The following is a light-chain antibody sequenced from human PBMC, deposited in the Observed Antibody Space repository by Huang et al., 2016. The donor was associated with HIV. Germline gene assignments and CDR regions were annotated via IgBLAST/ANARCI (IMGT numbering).Light chain of an antibody. CDR3: QQYNSWPGT. CDR1: QSVMSN. J-gene: IGKJ1*01. V-gene: IGKV3-15*01. Sequence: EIVMTQSPATLSVSPGESATLSCRASQSVMSNLGWYQQKPVQAPRLLSYSASTRATGVPARFSGSGSGTEFTLTISSLQSEDVAVYHCQQYNSWPGTFGRGTKVEIK. CDR2: SAS.